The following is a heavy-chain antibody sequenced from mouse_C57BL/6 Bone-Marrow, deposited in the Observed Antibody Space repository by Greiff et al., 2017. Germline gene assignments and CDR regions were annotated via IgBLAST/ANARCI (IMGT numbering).Heavy chain of an antibody. V-gene: IGHV5-4*01. CDR2: ISDGGSYT. CDR3: ARDYGYVYYAMDD. Sequence: DVHLVESGGGLVKPGGSLKLSCAASGFTFSSYAMSWVRQTPEKRLEWVATISDGGSYTYYPDNVKGRFTISRDTAKNNLYLHMSHLKYEDTAMYYCARDYGYVYYAMDDWGKGTSVTVSS. D-gene: IGHD2-2*01. J-gene: IGHJ4*01. CDR1: GFTFSSYA.